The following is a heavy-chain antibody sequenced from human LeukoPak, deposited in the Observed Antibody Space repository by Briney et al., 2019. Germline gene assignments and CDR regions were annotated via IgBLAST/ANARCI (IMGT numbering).Heavy chain of an antibody. CDR3: ARVRGEYCSSTSCYTGGSGLDY. Sequence: GASVKVSCKASGYTFTSYGISWVRQAPGQGLEWMGGIIPIFGTANYAQKFQGRVTITTDESTSTAYMELSSLRSEDTAVYYCARVRGEYCSSTSCYTGGSGLDYWGQGTLVTVSS. CDR1: GYTFTSYG. CDR2: IIPIFGTA. J-gene: IGHJ4*02. D-gene: IGHD2-2*02. V-gene: IGHV1-69*05.